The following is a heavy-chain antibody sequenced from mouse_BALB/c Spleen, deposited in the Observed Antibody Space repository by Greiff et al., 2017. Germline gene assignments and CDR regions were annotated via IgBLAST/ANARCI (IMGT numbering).Heavy chain of an antibody. CDR1: GFNIKDYY. D-gene: IGHD2-4*01. CDR3: ARPYDYVFAY. J-gene: IGHJ3*01. Sequence: EVMLVESGAELVRPGALVKLSCKASGFNIKDYYMHWVKQRPEQGLEWIGWIDPENGNTIYDPKFQGKASITADTSSNTAYLQLSSLTSEDTAVYYCARPYDYVFAYWGQGTLVTVSA. CDR2: IDPENGNT. V-gene: IGHV14-1*02.